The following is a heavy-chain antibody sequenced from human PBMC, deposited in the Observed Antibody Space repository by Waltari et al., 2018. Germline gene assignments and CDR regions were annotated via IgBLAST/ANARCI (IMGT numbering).Heavy chain of an antibody. CDR3: ARLYSSGWYPIDY. V-gene: IGHV5-51*01. D-gene: IGHD6-19*01. Sequence: SGEKVKKQEETLKISCKVSGYSFTSYRIGWVRQMPGKGLEWMGIIYPGDSDTRYSPSFQGQVTISADKSISTAYLQWSSLKASDTAMYYCARLYSSGWYPIDYWGQGTLVTVSS. CDR2: IYPGDSDT. CDR1: GYSFTSYR. J-gene: IGHJ4*02.